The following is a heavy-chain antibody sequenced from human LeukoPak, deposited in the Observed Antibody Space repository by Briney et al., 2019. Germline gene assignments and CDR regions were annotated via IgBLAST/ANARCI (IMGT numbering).Heavy chain of an antibody. CDR2: ISSSSYI. J-gene: IGHJ3*02. CDR1: GFTFSSYS. Sequence: GGSLRLSCAASGFTFSSYSMNWVRQAPGKGLEWVSSISSSSYIYYADSVKGRFTISRDNAKNSLYLQMNSLRAEDTAVYYCASWDIVVVLAAFDAFDIWGQGTMVTVSS. CDR3: ASWDIVVVLAAFDAFDI. D-gene: IGHD2-2*01. V-gene: IGHV3-21*01.